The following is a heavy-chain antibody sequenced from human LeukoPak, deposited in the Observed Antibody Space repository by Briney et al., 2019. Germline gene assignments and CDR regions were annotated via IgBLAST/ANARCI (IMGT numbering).Heavy chain of an antibody. D-gene: IGHD6-13*01. CDR2: IKHDEIEK. CDR3: ARGIAAASYGDYYGMDV. Sequence: PGGSLRLSFAASGFTFNNYWMSWVRQAPGKGLEWVANIKHDEIEKYYVDSVKGRFTISRDNSKNTLYLQMNSLRAEDTAVYYCARGIAAASYGDYYGMDVWGQGTTVTVSS. CDR1: GFTFNNYW. V-gene: IGHV3-7*03. J-gene: IGHJ6*02.